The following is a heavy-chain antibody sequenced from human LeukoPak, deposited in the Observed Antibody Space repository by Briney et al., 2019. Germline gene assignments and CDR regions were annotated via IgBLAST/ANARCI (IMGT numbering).Heavy chain of an antibody. Sequence: GGSLRLSCAASGFTFSSYSMNWVRQAPGKGLEWVSSISSSSSYIHYADSVKGRFTISRDNAKNSLYLQMNSLRAEDTAVYYCARDPRTTGDYGFDWFDPWGQGTLVTVSS. J-gene: IGHJ5*02. V-gene: IGHV3-21*01. D-gene: IGHD1-1*01. CDR1: GFTFSSYS. CDR3: ARDPRTTGDYGFDWFDP. CDR2: ISSSSSYI.